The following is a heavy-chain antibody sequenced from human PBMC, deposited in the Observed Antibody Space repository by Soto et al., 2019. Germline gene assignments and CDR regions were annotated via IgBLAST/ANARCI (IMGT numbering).Heavy chain of an antibody. Sequence: QVQLVQSGSEVKKPGSSVKVSCKASGGSFSSNPISWVRQAPGQGLEWMAGIIPIFATVHYAQKFQGRVTITADESTSTAYMELTSLRSEGTAVYFCASGGRGYSSAPRYYFDYWGQGTLVTVSS. V-gene: IGHV1-69*01. D-gene: IGHD5-18*01. CDR3: ASGGRGYSSAPRYYFDY. J-gene: IGHJ4*02. CDR2: IIPIFATV. CDR1: GGSFSSNP.